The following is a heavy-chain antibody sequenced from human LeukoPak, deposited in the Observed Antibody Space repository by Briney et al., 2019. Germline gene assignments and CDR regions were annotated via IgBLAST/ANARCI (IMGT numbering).Heavy chain of an antibody. D-gene: IGHD3-10*01. J-gene: IGHJ4*02. Sequence: GGSLRPSCATSGFTFSDYAMSWVRQAPGKGLEWVSTISNSGGNTHYADSVMGRFTISRDNSKNTLYLQMNSLRAEDTAVYYCAKYLGARAPFDYWGQGTLVTVSS. CDR2: ISNSGGNT. V-gene: IGHV3-23*01. CDR1: GFTFSDYA. CDR3: AKYLGARAPFDY.